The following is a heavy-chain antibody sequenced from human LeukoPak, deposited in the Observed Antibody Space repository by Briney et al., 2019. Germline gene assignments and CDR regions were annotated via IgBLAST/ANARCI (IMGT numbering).Heavy chain of an antibody. CDR1: GGSISSSSSY. V-gene: IGHV4-39*01. J-gene: IGHJ3*02. Sequence: SGTLSLTCTVSGGSISSSSSYWGWIRPPPGKGLEWIGSIYYSGGTYYHPSLKSRVTISVDTSKNQFSLKLSSVTAADTAVYYCARLQASMVTFFAFDIWGQGTMVTVSS. CDR2: IYYSGGT. D-gene: IGHD5-18*01. CDR3: ARLQASMVTFFAFDI.